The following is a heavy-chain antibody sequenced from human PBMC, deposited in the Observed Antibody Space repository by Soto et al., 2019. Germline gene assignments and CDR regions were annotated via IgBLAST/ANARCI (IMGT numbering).Heavy chain of an antibody. Sequence: GGSLRLSCTASGFTFGDYAMSWFRQAPGKGLEWVGFIRSKAYGGTTEYAASVKGRFTISRDDSKSIAYLQMNSLKTEDTAVYYCTRSPGSVLLWFGERGDYYYGMDVWGQGTTVTVSS. D-gene: IGHD3-10*01. CDR3: TRSPGSVLLWFGERGDYYYGMDV. CDR1: GFTFGDYA. CDR2: IRSKAYGGTT. J-gene: IGHJ6*02. V-gene: IGHV3-49*03.